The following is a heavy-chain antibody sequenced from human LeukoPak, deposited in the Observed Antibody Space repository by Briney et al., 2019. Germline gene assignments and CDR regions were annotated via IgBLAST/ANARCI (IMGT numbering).Heavy chain of an antibody. J-gene: IGHJ4*02. CDR1: GYTFTRYA. D-gene: IGHD5-18*01. Sequence: APVKVSCKASGYTFTRYAMHWVRQAPGQRLEWMGWINAGNGDTKYSQKFQGRVTITRDTSASTVYMELSSLRSEDTAVYFCARDRYSHGLYYFDFWGQGTLVTVSS. V-gene: IGHV1-3*01. CDR3: ARDRYSHGLYYFDF. CDR2: INAGNGDT.